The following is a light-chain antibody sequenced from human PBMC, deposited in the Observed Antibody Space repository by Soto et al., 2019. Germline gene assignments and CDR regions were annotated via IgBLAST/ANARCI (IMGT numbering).Light chain of an antibody. CDR1: QDIGTY. V-gene: IGKV1-8*01. CDR3: QQFYNDPRT. J-gene: IGKJ1*01. Sequence: AIRMTQSPSSFSASTGDRVSITCRATQDIGTYLAWYQQIPGKAPKLLIYDASTLQTGVPSRFSGSGSGTDFTLTISYLQSEDFGTYYCQQFYNDPRTFGKGTKV. CDR2: DAS.